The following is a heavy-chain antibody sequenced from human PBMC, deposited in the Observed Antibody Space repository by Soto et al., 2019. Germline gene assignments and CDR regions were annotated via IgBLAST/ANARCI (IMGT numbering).Heavy chain of an antibody. CDR1: GGSIRSFY. D-gene: IGHD3-22*01. V-gene: IGHV4-59*08. CDR2: IYYSGST. J-gene: IGHJ4*02. CDR3: ARLDHYYDNPGY. Sequence: QVQLQESGPGLVKPSETLSLTCTVSGGSIRSFYWSWIRQPPGKGLEWIGYIYYSGSTNYNPSLKSXFTISVDTSKNQFSLKLSSVTAADTAVYYCARLDHYYDNPGYWGQGTLVTVSS.